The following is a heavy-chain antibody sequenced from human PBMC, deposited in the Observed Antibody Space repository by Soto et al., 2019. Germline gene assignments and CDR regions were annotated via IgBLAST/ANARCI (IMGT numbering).Heavy chain of an antibody. CDR2: IWYDGSNK. CDR3: ARVILMGPWGRYYGMDV. D-gene: IGHD3-9*01. J-gene: IGHJ6*02. Sequence: PGGSLRLSCAASGFTFSSYSMNWVRQAPGKGLELVAVIWYDGSNKYYADSVKGRFTISRDNSKNTLYLQMNSLRAEDTAVYYCARVILMGPWGRYYGMDVWGQGTTVTVSS. V-gene: IGHV3-33*08. CDR1: GFTFSSYS.